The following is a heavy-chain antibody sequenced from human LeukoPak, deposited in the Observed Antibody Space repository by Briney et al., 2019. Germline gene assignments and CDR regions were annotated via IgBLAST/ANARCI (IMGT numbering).Heavy chain of an antibody. CDR3: AKGILTTSDYGDPYYYYGMDV. V-gene: IGHV3-23*01. CDR1: GFTFAAIP. CDR2: FIGVGGST. J-gene: IGHJ6*02. Sequence: GGSLRPSFPPPGFTFAAIPLAWVPRAPGKGRGWVPAFIGVGGSTYYADSVKGRFTISRDNSKNTLYLQMNSLRAEDTAVYYCAKGILTTSDYGDPYYYYGMDVWGQGTTVTVSS. D-gene: IGHD4-17*01.